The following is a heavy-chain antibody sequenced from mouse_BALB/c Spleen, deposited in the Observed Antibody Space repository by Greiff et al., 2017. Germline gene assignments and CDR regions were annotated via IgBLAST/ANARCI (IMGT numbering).Heavy chain of an antibody. J-gene: IGHJ2*01. Sequence: VQLKESGPGLVKPSQSLSLTCSVTGYSITSGYYWNWIRQFPGNKLEWMGYISYDGSNNYNPSLKNRISITRDTSKNQFFLKLNSVTTEDTATYYCARVGYGSSYDYYFDYWGQGTTLTVSS. CDR3: ARVGYGSSYDYYFDY. V-gene: IGHV3-6*02. CDR2: ISYDGSN. D-gene: IGHD1-1*01. CDR1: GYSITSGYY.